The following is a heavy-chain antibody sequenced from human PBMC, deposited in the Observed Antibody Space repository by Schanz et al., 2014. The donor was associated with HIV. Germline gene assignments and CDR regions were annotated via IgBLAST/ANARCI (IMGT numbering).Heavy chain of an antibody. J-gene: IGHJ4*02. CDR2: LWFDGSID. CDR3: AKGASPYHDSSGFYPDY. V-gene: IGHV3-33*03. Sequence: QVQLVESGGGVVQPGTSLRLSCVTSGFRFSSYGMHWVRQAPGKGLEWVAILWFDGSIDYYVDSVKGRFTISRDNSKNTLFLQMNRLRTEDTALYYCAKGASPYHDSSGFYPDYWSQGTLVTVSS. CDR1: GFRFSSYG. D-gene: IGHD3-22*01.